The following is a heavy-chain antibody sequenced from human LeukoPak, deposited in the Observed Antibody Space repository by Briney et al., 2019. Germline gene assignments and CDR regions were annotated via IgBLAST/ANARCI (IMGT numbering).Heavy chain of an antibody. J-gene: IGHJ6*02. CDR2: ISGSGGST. CDR1: GFTFSSYA. Sequence: PGGSLRLFCAASGFTFSSYAMSWVRQALGKGLEWVSAISGSGGSTYYADSVKGRFTISRDNSKNTLYLQMNSLRAEDTAVYCCAKDGRGYGKGGWGQGTTVTVSS. V-gene: IGHV3-23*01. D-gene: IGHD1-26*01. CDR3: AKDGRGYGKGG.